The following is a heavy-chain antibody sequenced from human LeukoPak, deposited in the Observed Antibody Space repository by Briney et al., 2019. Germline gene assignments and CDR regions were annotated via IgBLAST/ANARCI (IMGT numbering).Heavy chain of an antibody. J-gene: IGHJ4*02. D-gene: IGHD3-22*01. CDR1: RFSFSSYG. CDR3: ARDLDYYDGGPFSPPAY. V-gene: IGHV3-33*01. Sequence: GGSLRLSCATSRFSFSSYGMHWVRQAPGKGLEWVAVIWYDSSNKYYADSVKGRFTISRGNSKKTLYLQLSSLRAEDTAVYYCARDLDYYDGGPFSPPAYWGQGTLVTVSS. CDR2: IWYDSSNK.